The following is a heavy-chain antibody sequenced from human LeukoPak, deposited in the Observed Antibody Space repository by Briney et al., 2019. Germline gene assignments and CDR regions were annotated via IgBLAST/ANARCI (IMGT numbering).Heavy chain of an antibody. Sequence: GSLRLSCAASGFTFSSYWMSWIRQPPGKGLEWIGEINHSGSTNYNPSLKSRVTISVDTYKNQFSLKLSSVTAADTAVYYCARPRVRGVIIRGFDYWGQGTLVTVSS. D-gene: IGHD3-10*01. V-gene: IGHV4-34*01. CDR3: ARPRVRGVIIRGFDY. J-gene: IGHJ4*01. CDR2: INHSGST. CDR1: GFTFSSYW.